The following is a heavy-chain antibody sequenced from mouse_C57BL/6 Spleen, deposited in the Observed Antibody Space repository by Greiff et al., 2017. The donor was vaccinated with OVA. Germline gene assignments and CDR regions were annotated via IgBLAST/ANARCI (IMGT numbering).Heavy chain of an antibody. CDR1: GYAFSSYW. CDR3: AREGITTVVAKDYAMDY. CDR2: IYPGDGDT. Sequence: ESGAELVKPGASVKISCTASGYAFSSYWMNWVKQRPGKGLEWIGQIYPGDGDTNYNGKFKGKATLTADKSSSTAYMQLSSLTSEDSAVYFCAREGITTVVAKDYAMDYWGQGTSVTVSS. J-gene: IGHJ4*01. V-gene: IGHV1-80*01. D-gene: IGHD1-1*01.